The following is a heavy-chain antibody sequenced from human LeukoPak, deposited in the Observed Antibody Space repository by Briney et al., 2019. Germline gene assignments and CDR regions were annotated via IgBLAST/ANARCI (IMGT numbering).Heavy chain of an antibody. J-gene: IGHJ4*02. CDR1: GFNFRTYG. CDR2: IWYDDTNK. D-gene: IGHD1-26*01. V-gene: IGHV3-33*01. CDR3: ARDGRGGSYYIDH. Sequence: GGSLRLSCVPSGFNFRTYGMHWVRQAPGKGLQWVPSIWYDDTNKYYADSVRARFTISRDNSKNTLYLQMNSLGAEDTAVYYCARDGRGGSYYIDHWGQGSLVTVSP.